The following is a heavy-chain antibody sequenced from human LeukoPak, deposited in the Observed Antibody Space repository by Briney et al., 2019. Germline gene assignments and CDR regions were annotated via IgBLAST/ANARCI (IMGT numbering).Heavy chain of an antibody. CDR1: GGSFSGYY. D-gene: IGHD6-19*01. Sequence: SETLSLTCAVYGGSFSGYYWSWIRQPPGKGLEWIGEINHSGSTNYNPSLKSRVTISVDTSKNQFSLKLSSVTAADTAVYYCAREEIAVAGTNYFDYWGQGTLVTVSS. CDR2: INHSGST. CDR3: AREEIAVAGTNYFDY. J-gene: IGHJ4*02. V-gene: IGHV4-34*01.